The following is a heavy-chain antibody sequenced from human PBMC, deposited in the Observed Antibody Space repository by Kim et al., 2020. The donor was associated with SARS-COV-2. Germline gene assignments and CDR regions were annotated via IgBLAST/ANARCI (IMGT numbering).Heavy chain of an antibody. CDR2: VLNSGIT. CDR1: GDSISRSSYS. J-gene: IGHJ3*02. Sequence: TCTVSGDSISRSSYSWGWIRQPPGKGLEWIGNVLNSGITHYNPSLKSRVTISLDTSKNQFSLKLSSVTVADMAVYFCARRAVTTFFDAFDNW. D-gene: IGHD4-17*01. V-gene: IGHV4-39*01. CDR3: ARRAVTTFFDAFDN.